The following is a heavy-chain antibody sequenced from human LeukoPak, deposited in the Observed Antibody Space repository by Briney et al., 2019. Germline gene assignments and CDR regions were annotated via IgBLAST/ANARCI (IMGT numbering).Heavy chain of an antibody. Sequence: GGSLRLSCAASEFTVSSNFISWIRQAPGKGLEGVSVIYSGGNTFCADSVKGRFTISRDNSKNTVYLQMNSLRAEDTAIYYCARHAFGSQYNPNDLWGQGTLVTVSS. CDR2: IYSGGNT. J-gene: IGHJ4*02. CDR1: EFTVSSNF. V-gene: IGHV3-66*04. CDR3: ARHAFGSQYNPNDL. D-gene: IGHD1-14*01.